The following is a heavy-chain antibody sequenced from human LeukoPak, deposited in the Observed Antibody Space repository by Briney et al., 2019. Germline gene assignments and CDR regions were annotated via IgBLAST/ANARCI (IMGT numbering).Heavy chain of an antibody. CDR2: IYYSGST. D-gene: IGHD6-19*01. J-gene: IGHJ4*02. V-gene: IGHV4-59*08. CDR1: GGSISSYY. Sequence: PSETLSLTCTVSGGSISSYYWSWIRQPPGKGLEWIGYIYYSGSTNYNPSLKSRVTISVDTSKNQFSLKLSSVTAADTAVYYCARRSSSGWTGYYFGYWGQGTLVTVSS. CDR3: ARRSSSGWTGYYFGY.